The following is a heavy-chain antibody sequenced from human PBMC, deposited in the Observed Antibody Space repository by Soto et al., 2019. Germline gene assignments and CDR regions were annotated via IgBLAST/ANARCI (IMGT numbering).Heavy chain of an antibody. J-gene: IGHJ6*02. CDR3: ARSVVPAAFYYYYYGMDV. Sequence: QVRLQQWGAGLLKPSETLSLTCAVYGGSFSGYYWSWIRQPPGKGLEWIGEINHSGSTNYNPSLKSRVTISVDTSKNQFSLKLSSVTAADTAVYYCARSVVPAAFYYYYYGMDVWGQGTTVTVSS. D-gene: IGHD2-2*01. CDR2: INHSGST. V-gene: IGHV4-34*01. CDR1: GGSFSGYY.